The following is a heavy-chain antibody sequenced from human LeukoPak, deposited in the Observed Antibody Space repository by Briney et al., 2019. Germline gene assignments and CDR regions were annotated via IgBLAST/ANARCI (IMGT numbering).Heavy chain of an antibody. Sequence: GGSLRLSCAASGFTFSSCAMSWVRQAPGKGLEWVSAISGSGGSTYYADSVKGRFTISRDNSKNTLYLQMNSLRAEDTAVYYCAKEAKILVVVAATVDYWGQGTLVTVSS. CDR2: ISGSGGST. CDR1: GFTFSSCA. V-gene: IGHV3-23*01. CDR3: AKEAKILVVVAATVDY. J-gene: IGHJ4*02. D-gene: IGHD2-15*01.